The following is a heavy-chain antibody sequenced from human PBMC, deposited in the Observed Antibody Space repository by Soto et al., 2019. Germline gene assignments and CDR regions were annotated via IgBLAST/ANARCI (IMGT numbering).Heavy chain of an antibody. CDR3: ARARYYYDSSGFYYFDY. V-gene: IGHV3-20*04. J-gene: IGHJ4*02. Sequence: EVQLVESGGGVVRPGGSLRLSCAASGFTFDDYGMSWVRQAPGKGLEWVSGINWNGGSTGYADSVKGRFTIARDNAKNSLYLHMNSLRAEDTALYYCARARYYYDSSGFYYFDYWGQGTLVTVSS. D-gene: IGHD3-22*01. CDR2: INWNGGST. CDR1: GFTFDDYG.